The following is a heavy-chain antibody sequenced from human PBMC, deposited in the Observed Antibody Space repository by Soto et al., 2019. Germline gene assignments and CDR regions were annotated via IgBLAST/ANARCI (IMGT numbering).Heavy chain of an antibody. J-gene: IGHJ6*02. D-gene: IGHD3-3*01. CDR3: ARDQRYDFWSGYYRDYGMDV. CDR1: GFTFSSYT. CDR2: ISSRSSYI. V-gene: IGHV3-21*01. Sequence: PGGSLRLSCAASGFTFSSYTMNWVRQAPGKGLEWVSSISSRSSYIYYADSVKGRFTISRDNAKISVYLQMNSLRAEDTAVYYCARDQRYDFWSGYYRDYGMDVWGQGTTVTVS.